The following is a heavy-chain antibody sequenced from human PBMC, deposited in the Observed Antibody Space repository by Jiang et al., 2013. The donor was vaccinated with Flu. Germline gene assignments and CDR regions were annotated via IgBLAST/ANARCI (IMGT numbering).Heavy chain of an antibody. J-gene: IGHJ3*02. CDR2: IYHSGST. Sequence: IYHSGSTYYNPSLKSRVTISVDTSKNQFSLKLSSVTAADTAVYYCARDAPDAFDIWGQGTMVTVSS. CDR3: ARDAPDAFDI. V-gene: IGHV4-38-2*02.